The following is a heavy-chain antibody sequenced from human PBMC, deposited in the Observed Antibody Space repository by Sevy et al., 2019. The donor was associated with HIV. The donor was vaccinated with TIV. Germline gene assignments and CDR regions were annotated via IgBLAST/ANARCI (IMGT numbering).Heavy chain of an antibody. Sequence: GGSLRLSCEVSEFSVSSKFMSWVRQAPGKGLEWVSVLQGGGSRHYSDYLKGRFTISRDNSKNTLYLLMNNLRPEDTATYYCTRSLAAGFFETLDHWGQGSPVTVSS. CDR3: TRSLAAGFFETLDH. CDR2: LQGGGSR. CDR1: EFSVSSKF. D-gene: IGHD3-3*01. J-gene: IGHJ4*02. V-gene: IGHV3-53*01.